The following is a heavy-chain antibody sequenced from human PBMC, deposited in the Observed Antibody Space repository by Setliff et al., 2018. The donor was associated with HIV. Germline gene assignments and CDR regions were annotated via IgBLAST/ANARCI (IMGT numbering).Heavy chain of an antibody. CDR1: GYTFSYA. D-gene: IGHD3-10*01. Sequence: ASVKVSCKASGYTFSYAMHWVRQAPGQRLEWMGWINAGNGNTKYSQKFQGRVTITRDTSASTAYMELSSLRSEDTAVYYCARGKGVYYGSGLNWFDPWGQGTLVTVPQ. V-gene: IGHV1-3*01. CDR3: ARGKGVYYGSGLNWFDP. J-gene: IGHJ5*02. CDR2: INAGNGNT.